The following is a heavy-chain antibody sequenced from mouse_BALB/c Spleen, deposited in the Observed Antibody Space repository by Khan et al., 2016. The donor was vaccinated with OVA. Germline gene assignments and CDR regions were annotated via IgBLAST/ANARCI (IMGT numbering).Heavy chain of an antibody. CDR2: ISYSGST. CDR1: GYSITSGYG. CDR3: ARTARIKY. J-gene: IGHJ2*01. Sequence: VELVESGPGLVKPSQSLSLTCTVTGYSITSGYGWNWIRQFPGNKLEWMGYISYSGSTNYNPSLKSRISITRDTSKNQFLLQLNSVTTEDTATYYCARTARIKYWGQGTTLTVSS. D-gene: IGHD1-2*01. V-gene: IGHV3-2*02.